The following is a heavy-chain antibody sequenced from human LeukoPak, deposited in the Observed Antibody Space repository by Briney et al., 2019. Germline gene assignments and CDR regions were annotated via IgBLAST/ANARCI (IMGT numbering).Heavy chain of an antibody. Sequence: GGPLRLSCAASGFTVSSNYMSWVRQAPGKGLEWVSAIYSGGSIYYADSVKGRFTISRDNSKNTLYLQMNSLRAEDTAVYYCARTIVAAGTSRHFDYWGQGTLVTVSS. CDR3: ARTIVAAGTSRHFDY. CDR2: IYSGGSI. CDR1: GFTVSSNY. D-gene: IGHD6-13*01. V-gene: IGHV3-53*01. J-gene: IGHJ4*02.